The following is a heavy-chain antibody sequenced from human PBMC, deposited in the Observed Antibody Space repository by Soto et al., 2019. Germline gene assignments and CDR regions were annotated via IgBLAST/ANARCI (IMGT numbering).Heavy chain of an antibody. CDR2: IYYSGST. J-gene: IGHJ4*02. Sequence: QVQLQESGPGLVKPSETLSLTCTVSGGSISSYYWGWIRQPPGKGLDWIGYIYYSGSTNYNPSLKSRVTISVDTSKNQFSLKLRSVTAADTAVYYCARTYCSSTTCYDFFDYWGQGTLVTVSS. CDR3: ARTYCSSTTCYDFFDY. D-gene: IGHD2-2*01. V-gene: IGHV4-59*08. CDR1: GGSISSYY.